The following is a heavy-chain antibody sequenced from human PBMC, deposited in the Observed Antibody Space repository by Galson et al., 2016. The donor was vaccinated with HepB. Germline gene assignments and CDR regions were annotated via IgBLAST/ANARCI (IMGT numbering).Heavy chain of an antibody. Sequence: SLRLSCAASGFTFSAFALTWVRQAPGKGLEWVSGISGRGHNAYYADSVKGRFTISRDNSRNTLYLQMNTLTVEDSAVYYCAKVDCGDCLTGFGPWSQGTLVSVSS. J-gene: IGHJ5*02. CDR2: ISGRGHNA. CDR1: GFTFSAFA. V-gene: IGHV3-23*01. D-gene: IGHD2-21*02. CDR3: AKVDCGDCLTGFGP.